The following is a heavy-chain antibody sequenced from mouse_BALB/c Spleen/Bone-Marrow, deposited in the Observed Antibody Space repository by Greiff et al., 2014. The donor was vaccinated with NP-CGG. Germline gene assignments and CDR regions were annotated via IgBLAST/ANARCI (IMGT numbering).Heavy chain of an antibody. V-gene: IGHV1-54*01. CDR1: GYAFTNYL. CDR2: INPGSGGT. CDR3: ARGGDYGFMDY. D-gene: IGHD1-2*01. Sequence: QVQLQQPGAELVRPGTSVKVSCKASGYAFTNYLIEWVKQRPGQGLEWIGVINPGSGGTNHNEKFKGKATLTADKSSSTAYMQLSSLTSDDSAVYFCARGGDYGFMDYWGQGTSVTVSS. J-gene: IGHJ4*01.